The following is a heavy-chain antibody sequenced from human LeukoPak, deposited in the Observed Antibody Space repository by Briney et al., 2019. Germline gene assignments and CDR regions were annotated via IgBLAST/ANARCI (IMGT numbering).Heavy chain of an antibody. D-gene: IGHD1-26*01. V-gene: IGHV3-11*06. CDR1: GFSFSDYY. Sequence: GGSLRLSCAASGFSFSDYYMSWIRQTPEEGLEWLSYISSSSDYKNYADSLKGRFTISRDNAKNSVYLQMNSLRAEDTAVYYCARARSSGSHRVVNAFDVWGQGTMVTVSS. CDR3: ARARSSGSHRVVNAFDV. CDR2: ISSSSDYK. J-gene: IGHJ3*01.